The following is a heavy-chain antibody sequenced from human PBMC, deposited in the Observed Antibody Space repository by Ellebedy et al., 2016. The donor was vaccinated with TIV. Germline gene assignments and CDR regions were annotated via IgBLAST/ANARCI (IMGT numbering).Heavy chain of an antibody. V-gene: IGHV5-10-1*01. CDR3: SRLDESLLVRVDP. Sequence: GESLKTSCKGPGYRFTNYWFSWARQMPGIGAEWLGRIDPSDPYTHYSPSFQGHVTISADKSISTAYLQWSSLKASDTAMYYCSRLDESLLVRVDPWGQGTLVTVSS. J-gene: IGHJ5*02. D-gene: IGHD3-10*01. CDR2: IDPSDPYT. CDR1: GYRFTNYW.